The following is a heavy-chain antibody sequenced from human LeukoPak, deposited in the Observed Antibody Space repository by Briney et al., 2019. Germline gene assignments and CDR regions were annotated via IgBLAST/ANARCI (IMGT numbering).Heavy chain of an antibody. J-gene: IGHJ4*02. V-gene: IGHV3-7*01. CDR2: IKQDGSEK. CDR1: GFTFSSYW. CDR3: ARGSQERIAAAGMIDY. Sequence: PGGSLRLSCAASGFTFSSYWMSWVRQAPGKGLEWVANIKQDGSEKYYVDSVKGRFTISRDNAKSSLYLQMNSLRAEDTAVYYCARGSQERIAAAGMIDYWGQGTLVTVSS. D-gene: IGHD6-13*01.